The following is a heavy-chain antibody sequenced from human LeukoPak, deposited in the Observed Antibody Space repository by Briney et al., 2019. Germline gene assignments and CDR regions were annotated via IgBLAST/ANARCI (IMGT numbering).Heavy chain of an antibody. CDR3: ADIPVLLYDSSGYVDV. D-gene: IGHD3-22*01. V-gene: IGHV4-34*08. J-gene: IGHJ6*04. Sequence: SETLSLTCAVYGVTFSGYYWSWIRQPPGKGLEWIGEINHSGSTNYNPALKSRVTISVDTSKNQFSLKLSSVTAADTAVYYCADIPVLLYDSSGYVDVWGKGTTVTVSS. CDR2: INHSGST. CDR1: GVTFSGYY.